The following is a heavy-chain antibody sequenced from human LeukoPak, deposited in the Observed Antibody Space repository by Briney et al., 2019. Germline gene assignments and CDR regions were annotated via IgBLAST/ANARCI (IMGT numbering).Heavy chain of an antibody. Sequence: PGGSLRLSCAASGFAFRSYSMHWVRQAPGKGLEWVSSISSTSSFIYYADSLEGRFTISRDNAQNSLYLQMNSLRAEDTAVHYCARDSEGLYGDFDTANWFDPWGQGTLVTVSS. CDR3: ARDSEGLYGDFDTANWFDP. V-gene: IGHV3-21*01. CDR1: GFAFRSYS. J-gene: IGHJ5*02. D-gene: IGHD4-17*01. CDR2: ISSTSSFI.